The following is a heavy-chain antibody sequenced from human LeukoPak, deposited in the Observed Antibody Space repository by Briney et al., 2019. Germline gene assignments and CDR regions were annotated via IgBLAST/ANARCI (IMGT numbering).Heavy chain of an antibody. CDR2: IKSKTDGGTT. CDR3: TTDISIELELPIDY. J-gene: IGHJ4*02. Sequence: PGGSLRLSCAASGFTFSNAWMSWVRQAPGKGLEWVGRIKSKTDGGTTDYAAPVKGRFTISRDDSKNTLYLQMNSLKTEDTAVYYCTTDISIELELPIDYWGQGTPVTVSS. V-gene: IGHV3-15*01. CDR1: GFTFSNAW. D-gene: IGHD1-7*01.